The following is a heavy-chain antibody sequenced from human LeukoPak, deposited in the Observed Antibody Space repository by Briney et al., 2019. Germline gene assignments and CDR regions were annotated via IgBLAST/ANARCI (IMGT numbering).Heavy chain of an antibody. V-gene: IGHV1-2*02. D-gene: IGHD2-15*01. Sequence: PGASVKVSCKASGYTFTDYYMHWVRQAPGQGLEWMGWINPNSGGTNYAQKFQGRVTMTKDASISTVYMELTRLRSDDTAVYYCARGSGGRSTNCQRCRFFDFWGQGTLVSISS. J-gene: IGHJ4*02. CDR3: ARGSGGRSTNCQRCRFFDF. CDR2: INPNSGGT. CDR1: GYTFTDYY.